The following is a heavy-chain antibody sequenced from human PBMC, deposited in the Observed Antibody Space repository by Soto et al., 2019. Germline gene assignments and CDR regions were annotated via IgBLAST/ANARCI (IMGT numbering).Heavy chain of an antibody. D-gene: IGHD1-26*01. Sequence: QVQLVQSGAEVKKPGASVKVSCKASGYTFTSYAMHWVRQAPGQRLEWMGWINAGNGNTKYSQKFQGRVTITRDTSARTAYMELSSLRSEDTAVYYCASVVGAHYYYYYGMDVWGQGTTVTVSS. CDR2: INAGNGNT. V-gene: IGHV1-3*01. J-gene: IGHJ6*02. CDR3: ASVVGAHYYYYYGMDV. CDR1: GYTFTSYA.